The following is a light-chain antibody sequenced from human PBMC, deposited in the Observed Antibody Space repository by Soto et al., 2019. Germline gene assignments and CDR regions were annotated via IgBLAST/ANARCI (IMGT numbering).Light chain of an antibody. V-gene: IGKV1-5*01. CDR2: DAS. CDR3: QQYNGYSTWT. J-gene: IGKJ1*01. Sequence: DIHLTQSPSTLSASVGDRVSITCRASQSVSIWLAWYRQKPGKAPEVLVWDASSLQRGVPSRFSGSGSGTEFTLTISSLQPDDFATYYCQQYNGYSTWTFGQGTKVDNK. CDR1: QSVSIW.